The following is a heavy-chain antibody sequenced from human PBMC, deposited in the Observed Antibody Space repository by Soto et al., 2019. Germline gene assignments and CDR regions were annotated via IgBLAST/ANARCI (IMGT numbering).Heavy chain of an antibody. Sequence: PGGSLRLSCAASGFTFSSYAMSWVRQAPGKGLEWVSAISGSGGSTYYADSVKGRFTISRDNSKNTLYLQMNSLRAEDTAVYYCAKVRTPTKEGSSYYFEYWGQGTLVTVS. CDR3: AKVRTPTKEGSSYYFEY. D-gene: IGHD6-6*01. CDR1: GFTFSSYA. CDR2: ISGSGGST. J-gene: IGHJ4*02. V-gene: IGHV3-23*01.